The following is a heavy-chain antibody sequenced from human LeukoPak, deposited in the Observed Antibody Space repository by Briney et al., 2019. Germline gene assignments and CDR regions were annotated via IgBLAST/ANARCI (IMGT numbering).Heavy chain of an antibody. J-gene: IGHJ4*02. CDR1: GFTFSTYS. CDR2: ISIGSTFK. CDR3: ARASAAADY. V-gene: IGHV3-21*01. Sequence: PVGSLRLSCAAPGFTFSTYSMNWVPPAPGKGLEWVSSISIGSTFKYYGDSVEGRFTISRDDSKNTLYLQMNSLGVEDTAVYYCARASAAADYWGQGTLVTVSS. D-gene: IGHD6-13*01.